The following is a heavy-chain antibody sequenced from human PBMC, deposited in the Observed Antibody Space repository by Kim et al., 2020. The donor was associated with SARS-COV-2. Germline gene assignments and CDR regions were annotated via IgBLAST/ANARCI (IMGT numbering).Heavy chain of an antibody. J-gene: IGHJ4*02. Sequence: GGSLRLSCAASGFAVNSNFMTWIRQSPGRGLEWVAVIFSGGSISYGESVKDRFTISRDISRNTVHLQMNSLRVDDTAVYYCARGMDTAFDSWGQGTLVTV. CDR1: GFAVNSNF. CDR3: ARGMDTAFDS. CDR2: IFSGGSI. D-gene: IGHD5-18*01. V-gene: IGHV3-66*01.